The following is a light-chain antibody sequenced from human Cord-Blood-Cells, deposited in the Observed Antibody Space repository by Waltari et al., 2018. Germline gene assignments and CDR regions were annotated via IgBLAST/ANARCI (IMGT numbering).Light chain of an antibody. V-gene: IGKV1-39*01. CDR1: QSISSY. CDR2: AAS. Sequence: DIQTNKSTCSHSAPLPDPLTITCRASQSISSYLNWYQQKPGKAPKLLIYAASSLQSGVPSRFSGSGSGTDFTLTISSLQPEDFATYYCQQSYSTPYTFGQGTKLEIK. CDR3: QQSYSTPYT. J-gene: IGKJ2*01.